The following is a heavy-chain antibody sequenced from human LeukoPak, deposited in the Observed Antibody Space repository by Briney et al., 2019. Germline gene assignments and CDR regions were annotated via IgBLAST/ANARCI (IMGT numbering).Heavy chain of an antibody. D-gene: IGHD6-6*01. V-gene: IGHV4-39*01. CDR3: ATPYSSSSGYDY. CDR2: IYYSGST. CDR1: GGSISSSRYC. J-gene: IGHJ4*02. Sequence: PSETLSLTCTVSGGSISSSRYCWGWIRQPPGKGLEWIGSIYYSGSTYYNPSLKSRVTISVDTSKNQFSLKLSSVTAAGTAVYYCATPYSSSSGYDYWGQGTLVTVSS.